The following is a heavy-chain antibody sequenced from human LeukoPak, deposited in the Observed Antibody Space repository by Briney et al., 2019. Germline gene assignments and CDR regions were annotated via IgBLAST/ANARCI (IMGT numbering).Heavy chain of an antibody. CDR1: GFAFSDYG. CDR2: MSDSGTNT. D-gene: IGHD3-10*01. J-gene: IGHJ6*03. CDR3: AKGGAVSSKSITMVRGTRRYYYYMDV. V-gene: IGHV3-23*01. Sequence: AGGSRRLSCAASGFAFSDYGMTWVRQAPGKGLEWVSGMSDSGTNTYYADSVKGRFTISRDNSKNTLYLQMNSLRAEDTAVYYCAKGGAVSSKSITMVRGTRRYYYYMDVWGKGTTVTISS.